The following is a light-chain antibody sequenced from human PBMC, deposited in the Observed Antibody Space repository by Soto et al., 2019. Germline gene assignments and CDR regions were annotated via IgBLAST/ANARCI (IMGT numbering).Light chain of an antibody. CDR2: GAS. J-gene: IGKJ2*01. Sequence: EIVMTQSPATLSVSPGERATLSCRASQSVSRSLAWYQQKVGQAPRLLIYGASTRATGIPARFSGSGSGTEFTLTINSLQSEDFAVYYCQQYTNWPPTYTFGQGTKLEIK. CDR3: QQYTNWPPTYT. CDR1: QSVSRS. V-gene: IGKV3-15*01.